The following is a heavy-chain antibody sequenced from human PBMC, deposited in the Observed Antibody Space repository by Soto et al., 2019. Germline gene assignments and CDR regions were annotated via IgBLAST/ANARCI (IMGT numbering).Heavy chain of an antibody. Sequence: QVQLVQSGAEVKKPGASVKVSCKASGYTFTSYDINWVRQATGQGLEWMGWMNPNSGNSGYAQKFQGRVTMTRNPSISTAYMELSSLRSEDTAVYYCAITHLRFGEHHYWGQGTLVTVSS. CDR2: MNPNSGNS. D-gene: IGHD3-10*01. CDR1: GYTFTSYD. V-gene: IGHV1-8*01. J-gene: IGHJ4*02. CDR3: AITHLRFGEHHY.